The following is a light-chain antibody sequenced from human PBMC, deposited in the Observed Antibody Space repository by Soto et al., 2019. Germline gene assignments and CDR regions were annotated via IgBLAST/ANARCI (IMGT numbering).Light chain of an antibody. CDR3: SSYTSSTTYV. CDR2: DVN. J-gene: IGLJ1*01. V-gene: IGLV2-14*03. CDR1: SSDVGGYNV. Sequence: QSALTQPASVSGSPGQSITISCTGTSSDVGGYNVVSWYQQHPGKAPKLMIYDVNNRPSGVSNRFSGSKSGNTASLTISGLQAEDEADYYCSSYTSSTTYVFGTGTTVTVL.